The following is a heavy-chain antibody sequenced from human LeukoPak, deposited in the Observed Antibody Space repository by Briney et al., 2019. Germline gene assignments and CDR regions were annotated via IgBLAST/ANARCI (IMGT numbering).Heavy chain of an antibody. CDR2: ISGSGGST. CDR1: GFTFSSYA. D-gene: IGHD6-13*01. CDR3: AKPVTRPNSSPGAFDI. J-gene: IGHJ3*02. Sequence: GGSLRLSCAASGFTFSSYAMSWVRQAPGKGLEWVSAISGSGGSTYYADSVKGRFTISRDNSKNTLYLQMNSLRAEDTAVYYCAKPVTRPNSSPGAFDIWGQGTMVTVSS. V-gene: IGHV3-23*01.